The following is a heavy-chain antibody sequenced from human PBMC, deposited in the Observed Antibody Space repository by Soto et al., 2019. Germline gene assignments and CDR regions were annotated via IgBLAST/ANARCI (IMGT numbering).Heavy chain of an antibody. Sequence: VQLVESGGGLIQTGGSLRLSCAASGFTFSDYYMSWIRQAPGKGLEWVSYISSSGSTIYYADSVKGRFTISRDNAKNSLYLQMNSLRAEDTAVYYCARDAPYYYDSSGSLDYWGQGTLVTVSS. CDR1: GFTFSDYY. V-gene: IGHV3-11*01. CDR3: ARDAPYYYDSSGSLDY. D-gene: IGHD3-22*01. CDR2: ISSSGSTI. J-gene: IGHJ4*02.